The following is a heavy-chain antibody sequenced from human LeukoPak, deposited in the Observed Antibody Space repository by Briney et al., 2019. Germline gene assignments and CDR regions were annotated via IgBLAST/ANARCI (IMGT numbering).Heavy chain of an antibody. Sequence: GASVKVSCKVSGYNLTELSMHWVRQAPGKGLEWMGGFDPEDGETIYAQKFQGRVTMTEDTSTDTAYMELSSLRSEDTAVYYCATEYPTGRSNYYYYGMDVWGQGTTVTVSS. CDR1: GYNLTELS. J-gene: IGHJ6*02. CDR2: FDPEDGET. V-gene: IGHV1-24*01. CDR3: ATEYPTGRSNYYYYGMDV.